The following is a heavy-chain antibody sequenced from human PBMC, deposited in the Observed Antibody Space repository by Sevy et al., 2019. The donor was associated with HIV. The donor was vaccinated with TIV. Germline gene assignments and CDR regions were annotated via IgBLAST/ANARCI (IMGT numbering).Heavy chain of an antibody. V-gene: IGHV3-23*01. CDR2: LSFGCGKI. CDR3: AREGCTRPHDY. J-gene: IGHJ4*02. D-gene: IGHD2-8*01. CDR1: GFAFYDYS. Sequence: GGSLRLSCAASGFAFYDYSMSWIRQAPGKGLEWVATLSFGCGKINYADAVKGRFTISRDNSKNSFYLQMDNLRVEDTALYYCAREGCTRPHDYWGQGTRVTVSS.